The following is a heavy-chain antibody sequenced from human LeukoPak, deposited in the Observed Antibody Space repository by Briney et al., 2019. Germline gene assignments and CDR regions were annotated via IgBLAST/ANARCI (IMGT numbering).Heavy chain of an antibody. J-gene: IGHJ4*02. CDR2: ISYDGSNK. V-gene: IGHV3-30*05. CDR1: GFTFSSYS. D-gene: IGHD5-18*01. Sequence: PGGSLRLSCAASGFTFSSYSMNWVRQAPGKGLEWVAVISYDGSNKYYADSVKGRFTISRDNSKNTLYLQMNSLRAEDTAVYYCARDRYIQRGHFAYYFDYWGQGTLVTVSS. CDR3: ARDRYIQRGHFAYYFDY.